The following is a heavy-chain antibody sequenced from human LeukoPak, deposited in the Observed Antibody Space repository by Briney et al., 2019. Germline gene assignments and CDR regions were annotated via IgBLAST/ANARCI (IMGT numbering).Heavy chain of an antibody. D-gene: IGHD4-17*01. J-gene: IGHJ6*03. Sequence: GGSLRLSCAASGFTFSGSAMHWVRQASGKGLEWVGRIRSKANSYATAYAASVKGRFTISRDDSKNTAYLQMNSLKTEDTAVYYCTGRFTVTTVYYYMDVWGKGTTVTVSS. CDR1: GFTFSGSA. CDR2: IRSKANSYAT. V-gene: IGHV3-73*01. CDR3: TGRFTVTTVYYYMDV.